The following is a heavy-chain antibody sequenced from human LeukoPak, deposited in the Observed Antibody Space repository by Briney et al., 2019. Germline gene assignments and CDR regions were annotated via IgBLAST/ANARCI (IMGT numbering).Heavy chain of an antibody. CDR3: ARVEMTTVTNVLTNDAFDI. D-gene: IGHD4-17*01. CDR2: IIPIHGIA. Sequence: SVKVSFKDSVGTFSSYALSWVRQAPGQGLEWMGGIIPIHGIATYAQKYQGRVTITADKSTSTAYMELSSLRSEATAVYYCARVEMTTVTNVLTNDAFDIWGQGKMVIVSS. J-gene: IGHJ3*02. CDR1: VGTFSSYA. V-gene: IGHV1-69*10.